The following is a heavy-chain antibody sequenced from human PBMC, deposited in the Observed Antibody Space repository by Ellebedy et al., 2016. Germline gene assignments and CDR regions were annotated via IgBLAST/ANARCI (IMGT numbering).Heavy chain of an antibody. CDR2: IRSKAYGGTT. V-gene: IGHV3-49*03. CDR1: GFTFGDYA. Sequence: GGSLRLSXTASGFTFGDYAMSWFRQAPGKGLEWVGFIRSKAYGGTTEYAASVKGRFTISRDDSKSIAYLQMNSLKTEDTAVYYCTRDWWGRDWYFDLWGRGTLVTVSS. CDR3: TRDWWGRDWYFDL. J-gene: IGHJ2*01. D-gene: IGHD2-15*01.